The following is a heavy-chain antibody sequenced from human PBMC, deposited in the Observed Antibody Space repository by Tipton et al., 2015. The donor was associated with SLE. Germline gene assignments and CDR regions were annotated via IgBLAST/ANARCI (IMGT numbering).Heavy chain of an antibody. CDR1: GFTFSSYG. CDR3: AREGSSSF. V-gene: IGHV3-21*04. J-gene: IGHJ4*02. Sequence: SLRLSCAASGFTFSSYGMHWVRQAPGKGLEWVSSISSTSTYIYYVDSVKGRFTISRDNSKNTLYLQMNSLRAEDTAVYYCAREGSSSFWGQGTLVTVSS. D-gene: IGHD6-6*01. CDR2: ISSTSTYI.